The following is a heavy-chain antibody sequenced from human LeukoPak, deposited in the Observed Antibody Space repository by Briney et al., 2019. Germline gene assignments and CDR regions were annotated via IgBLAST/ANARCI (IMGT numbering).Heavy chain of an antibody. V-gene: IGHV3-7*03. D-gene: IGHD2-15*01. CDR3: AREYCSGGSCYQDAPLDY. CDR1: GFSFGSNW. Sequence: GSLRLSCVASGFSFGSNWMSWVRQAPGKGLEWVANIKQDGSEKNYVDSVKGRFTISRDNAKNSLYLQMNSLRAEDTAVYYCAREYCSGGSCYQDAPLDYWGQGTLVTVSS. CDR2: IKQDGSEK. J-gene: IGHJ4*02.